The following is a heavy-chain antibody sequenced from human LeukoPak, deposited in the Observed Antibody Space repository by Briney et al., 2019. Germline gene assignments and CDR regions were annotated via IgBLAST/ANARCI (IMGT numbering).Heavy chain of an antibody. V-gene: IGHV3-23*01. D-gene: IGHD2-21*02. CDR2: ISGSGGST. CDR3: AKDSRESGGDCYSRGGGFDP. CDR1: GFTFSSYA. Sequence: GGSLRLSCAASGFTFSSYAMSWVRQAPGKGLEWVSAISGSGGSTYYADSVKGRFTISRDNSKNTLYLQMNSLRAEDTAVYYCAKDSRESGGDCYSRGGGFDPWGQGTLVTVSS. J-gene: IGHJ5*02.